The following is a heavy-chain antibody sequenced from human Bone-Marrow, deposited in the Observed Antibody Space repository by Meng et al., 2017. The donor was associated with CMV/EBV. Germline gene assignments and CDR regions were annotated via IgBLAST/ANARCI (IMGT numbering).Heavy chain of an antibody. V-gene: IGHV1-18*01. CDR2: TSVYNGET. CDR1: GYTFASYG. CDR3: ARGPIVGTTTDYYYYGIDV. J-gene: IGHJ6*01. Sequence: ASVKVSCKGSGYTFASYGISWVRQAPGQGLEWMGWTSVYNGETKYAQKFQDRVTMTTDTSTSIAYMELGSLRSDDSAVYYCARGPIVGTTTDYYYYGIDVWAQGTTVTFSS. D-gene: IGHD1-26*01.